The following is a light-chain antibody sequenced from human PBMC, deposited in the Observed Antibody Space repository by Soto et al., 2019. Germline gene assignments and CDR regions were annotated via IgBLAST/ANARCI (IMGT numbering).Light chain of an antibody. V-gene: IGLV2-8*01. Sequence: QSVLTQPPSASGSPGQSVTISCTGTSSVYVSWYQQHPVKAPKLIIYEVNKRPSGVPDRFSGSKSGNTASPTVSGLQAEDEADYYCSSHAGNNDFVFGTGTKVTVL. CDR3: SSHAGNNDFV. CDR2: EVN. CDR1: SSVY. J-gene: IGLJ1*01.